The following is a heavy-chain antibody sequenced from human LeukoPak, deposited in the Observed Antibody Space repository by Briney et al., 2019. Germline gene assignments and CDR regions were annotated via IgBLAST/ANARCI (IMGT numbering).Heavy chain of an antibody. Sequence: ASVKLSCKAAGGTFSSYAISWVRQAPGQGLEWLGGIIPIFGTANYAQKSQGRVTITADESTSTAYMELSSLRSEDTAVYYCARRAVAGTFVPYYFDCWGQGSLVTVSS. CDR1: GGTFSSYA. CDR3: ARRAVAGTFVPYYFDC. D-gene: IGHD6-19*01. V-gene: IGHV1-69*13. J-gene: IGHJ4*02. CDR2: IIPIFGTA.